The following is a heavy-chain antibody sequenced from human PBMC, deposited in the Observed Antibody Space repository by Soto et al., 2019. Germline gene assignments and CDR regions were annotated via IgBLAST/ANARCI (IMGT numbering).Heavy chain of an antibody. D-gene: IGHD1-7*01. CDR3: AREGLITGTTYYYYGMDV. Sequence: SETLYLTCTVSGASISSYYWSWIRQPPGKGLEWIGYISYIGSTNYNPSLKSRVTISVDTSKNQFSLKLSSVTAADTAVYYCAREGLITGTTYYYYGMDVWGQGTTVTVSS. J-gene: IGHJ6*02. V-gene: IGHV4-59*01. CDR1: GASISSYY. CDR2: ISYIGST.